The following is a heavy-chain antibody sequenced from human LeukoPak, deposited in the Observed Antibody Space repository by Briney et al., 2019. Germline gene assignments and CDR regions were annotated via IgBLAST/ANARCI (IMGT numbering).Heavy chain of an antibody. D-gene: IGHD3-9*01. CDR1: GFTISRYE. Sequence: GGSLRLSCAASGFTISRYEMSWVREAPGKGLEWVSYMSDSGSLTYYADSVKGRLTISRDKAKNSLYLQMNSLRGGDTAVYYCARAGYDILTGTLHAFDMWGQGTMVTVSS. J-gene: IGHJ3*02. CDR2: MSDSGSLT. V-gene: IGHV3-48*03. CDR3: ARAGYDILTGTLHAFDM.